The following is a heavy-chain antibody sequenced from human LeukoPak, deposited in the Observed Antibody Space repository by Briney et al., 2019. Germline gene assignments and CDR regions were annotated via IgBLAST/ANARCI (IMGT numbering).Heavy chain of an antibody. CDR3: ARDGTGVYNLVQY. D-gene: IGHD5-24*01. J-gene: IGHJ4*02. CDR2: INPNSGGT. V-gene: IGHV1-2*02. Sequence: GASVKVSCKASGYTFTGYYMHWGRQAPGQGLEWMGWINPNSGGTNYAQKFQGRVTMTRDTSIRAVYMELSRLRSDDTAVYYCARDGTGVYNLVQYWGQGTLVTVSS. CDR1: GYTFTGYY.